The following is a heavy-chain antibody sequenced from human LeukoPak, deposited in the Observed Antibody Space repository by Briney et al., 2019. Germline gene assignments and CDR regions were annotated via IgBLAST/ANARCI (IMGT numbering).Heavy chain of an antibody. CDR2: ISSSGSTI. V-gene: IGHV3-11*01. D-gene: IGHD7-27*01. J-gene: IGHJ4*02. CDR3: ASANWGPSGWYYFDY. Sequence: GSLRLSCAASGFTFSDYHMSWIRQAPGKGLEWVSYISSSGSTIYYADSVKGRFTISRDNAKNTLYLQMNSLRAEDTAVYYCASANWGPSGWYYFDYWGQGTLVTVSS. CDR1: GFTFSDYH.